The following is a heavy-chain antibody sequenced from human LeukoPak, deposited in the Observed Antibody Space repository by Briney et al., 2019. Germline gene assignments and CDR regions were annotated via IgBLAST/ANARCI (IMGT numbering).Heavy chain of an antibody. Sequence: ASVKVSCKASGYTFTSYDINWVRQATGQGLEWMGWMNPNSGNTGYAQKFQGRVTMTRNTSISTAYMELSSLRSEDTAVYYYARGLKNRLGATGMNYWGQGTLVTVSS. J-gene: IGHJ4*02. CDR2: MNPNSGNT. V-gene: IGHV1-8*01. CDR1: GYTFTSYD. D-gene: IGHD1-26*01. CDR3: ARGLKNRLGATGMNY.